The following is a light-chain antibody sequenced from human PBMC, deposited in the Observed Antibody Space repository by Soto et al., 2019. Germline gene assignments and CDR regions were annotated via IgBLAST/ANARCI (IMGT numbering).Light chain of an antibody. CDR3: QHYDSLPIT. V-gene: IGKV3-20*01. J-gene: IGKJ5*01. CDR2: GAS. CDR1: QSVSSSY. Sequence: EILLTQSPFTLSLSPVEIATLSCRASQSVSSSYLAWYQQKPGQPPRLLIYGASSRATGIPDRFSGSGSGTDFTLTISRLEPEDFAVFYCQHYDSLPITFGQGTRLEIK.